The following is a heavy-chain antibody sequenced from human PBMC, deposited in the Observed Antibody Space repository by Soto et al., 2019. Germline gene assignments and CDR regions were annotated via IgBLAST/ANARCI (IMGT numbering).Heavy chain of an antibody. CDR3: RRSSRYSTDV. D-gene: IGHD6-19*01. CDR1: GGSIRSSCC. J-gene: IGHJ6*02. V-gene: IGHV4-39*01. Sequence: PSETMCLTCTVSGGSIRSSCCWGWIRQPPGKGLEWIGSIYSIGNTYYNPSLKSGVTISADTSKNQFSLNLISVTAADTAVYYCRRSSRYSTDVWGQGITVTVSS. CDR2: IYSIGNT.